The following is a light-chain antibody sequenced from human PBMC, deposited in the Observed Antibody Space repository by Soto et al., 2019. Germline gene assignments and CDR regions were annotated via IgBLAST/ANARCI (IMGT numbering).Light chain of an antibody. J-gene: IGKJ5*01. CDR1: QDISNY. CDR3: QKYNSALT. Sequence: DSQMTQSPSSLCASVGDRITITCRASQDISNYLAWYQQKPGKVPKLLIYSASTLQSGGPSRFSGSGSGTDFTLTISSLQPEDVATYFCQKYNSALTFGQGTRLEIK. V-gene: IGKV1-27*01. CDR2: SAS.